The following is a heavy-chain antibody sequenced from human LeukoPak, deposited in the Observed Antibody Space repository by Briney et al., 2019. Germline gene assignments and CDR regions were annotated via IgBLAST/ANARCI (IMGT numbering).Heavy chain of an antibody. J-gene: IGHJ4*02. CDR2: INTDGSTI. Sequence: TGGSLRLSCAASGFTFSNDWMHRVRQAPGKGLVWVSRINTDGSTITYADSVKGRFTISRDNAKNTLYLQMNSLRVEDTAVYYCARSRGGSYHYWGQGTLVTVSS. CDR1: GFTFSNDW. CDR3: ARSRGGSYHY. D-gene: IGHD3-16*02. V-gene: IGHV3-74*01.